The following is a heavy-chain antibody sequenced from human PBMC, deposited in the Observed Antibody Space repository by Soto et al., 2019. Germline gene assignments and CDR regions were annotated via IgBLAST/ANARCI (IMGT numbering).Heavy chain of an antibody. J-gene: IGHJ3*02. Sequence: EVQLLESGGGLVQPGGSLRLSCAASGFTFSSYAMSWVRQAPGKGLEWVSAISGSGGSTYYADSVKGRFTISRDNSKNTLYLQMNSLRAEDTAVYYCARVYSYYDSSGYYFNDAFDIWGQGTMVTVSS. V-gene: IGHV3-23*01. CDR3: ARVYSYYDSSGYYFNDAFDI. CDR2: ISGSGGST. D-gene: IGHD3-22*01. CDR1: GFTFSSYA.